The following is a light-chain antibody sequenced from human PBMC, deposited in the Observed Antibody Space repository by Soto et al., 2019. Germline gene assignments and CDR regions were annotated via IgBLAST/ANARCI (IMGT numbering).Light chain of an antibody. J-gene: IGLJ1*01. CDR3: SSYTSSSTPYV. CDR2: DVN. V-gene: IGLV2-14*03. CDR1: SSDIGGHNF. Sequence: QSALTQPASVSGSPGQSITISCTGTSSDIGGHNFVSWYQHHPGKAPKLMIFDVNNRPSGVSNRFSGSKSANTASLTISGLQAEDEADYYCSSYTSSSTPYVFGTGTKATVL.